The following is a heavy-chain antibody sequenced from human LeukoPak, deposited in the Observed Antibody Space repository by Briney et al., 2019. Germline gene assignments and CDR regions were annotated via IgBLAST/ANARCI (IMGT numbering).Heavy chain of an antibody. CDR1: GFTFSSYG. D-gene: IGHD1-26*01. CDR3: AKGLRKLIVGSTEYYFDY. Sequence: PGGSLRLSCGAPGFTFSSYGMHWVRQAPGKGLEWVAFMRNDGRNKYYADSVKGRFTISRDNSKNTLYLQMNSLRAEDTAVYYCAKGLRKLIVGSTEYYFDYWGQGTLVTVSS. CDR2: MRNDGRNK. J-gene: IGHJ4*02. V-gene: IGHV3-30*02.